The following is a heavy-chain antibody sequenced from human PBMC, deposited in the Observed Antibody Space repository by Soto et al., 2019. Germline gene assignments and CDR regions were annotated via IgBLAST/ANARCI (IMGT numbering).Heavy chain of an antibody. D-gene: IGHD2-15*01. CDR2: IIPIFGTA. CDR1: GGTFSSYA. CDR3: ASLSPVGGSGPDYYYYYGMDV. Sequence: VASVKVSCKASGGTFSSYAISWVRQAPGQGLEWIGGIIPIFGTANYAQKFQGRVTITADESTSTAYMELSSLRSEDTAVYYCASLSPVGGSGPDYYYYYGMDVWGQGTTVTVSS. V-gene: IGHV1-69*13. J-gene: IGHJ6*02.